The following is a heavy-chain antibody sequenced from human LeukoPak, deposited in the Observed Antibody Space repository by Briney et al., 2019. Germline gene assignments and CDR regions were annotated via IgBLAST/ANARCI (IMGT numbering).Heavy chain of an antibody. CDR2: ISWNSGNI. Sequence: GRTLRLSCAASGFTFDDYAMHWVRQAPGKGLEWVSGISWNSGNIGYADSVKGRFTISRDNAKNSLYLQMNSLRAEDTALYYCAKDPNYDILTGYYTRWGQGTLVTVSS. J-gene: IGHJ4*02. CDR1: GFTFDDYA. CDR3: AKDPNYDILTGYYTR. D-gene: IGHD3-9*01. V-gene: IGHV3-9*01.